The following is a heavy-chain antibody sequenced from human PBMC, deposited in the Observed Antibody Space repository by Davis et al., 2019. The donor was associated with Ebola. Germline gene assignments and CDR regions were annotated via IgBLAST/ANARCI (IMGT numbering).Heavy chain of an antibody. CDR2: IYHSGST. D-gene: IGHD3-22*01. Sequence: PSETLSLTCAVSGGSISSSNWWSWVRQPPGKGLEWIGEIYHSGSTNYNPSLKSRVTISVDTSKNQFSLKLSSVTAAGTAVYYCARGITMIVPDAFDIWGQGTMVTVSS. CDR1: GGSISSSNW. CDR3: ARGITMIVPDAFDI. J-gene: IGHJ3*02. V-gene: IGHV4-4*02.